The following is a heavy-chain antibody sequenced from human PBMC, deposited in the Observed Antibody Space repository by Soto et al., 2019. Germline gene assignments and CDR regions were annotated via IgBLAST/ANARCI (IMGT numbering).Heavy chain of an antibody. CDR2: INSDGSST. V-gene: IGHV3-74*01. J-gene: IGHJ4*02. CDR1: GVTLSRYW. Sequence: EVQLVESGGVLVQPGGSLRLSCAASGVTLSRYWLHWGRQAPGKGLGWVSRINSDGSSTSYADSVKGRLTISRDNAKKTLYLQMNSLRAEDTAVYYGARGEDYGDSLNYWGQGTLVTVSS. CDR3: ARGEDYGDSLNY. D-gene: IGHD4-17*01.